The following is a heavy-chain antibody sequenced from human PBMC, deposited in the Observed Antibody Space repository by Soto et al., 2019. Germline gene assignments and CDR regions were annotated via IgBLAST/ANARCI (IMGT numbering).Heavy chain of an antibody. Sequence: QITLKESGPTLVKPTQTLTLTCSFSGFSLSTSEVGVGWIRQPPGKGLEWLALIYWDDDKEYSQNLRSRLTITKDTSKNQVVLIMTNLHPTDTATYYCAHGSGWLFDYWGQGTLVTVSS. V-gene: IGHV2-5*02. J-gene: IGHJ4*02. D-gene: IGHD6-19*01. CDR2: IYWDDDK. CDR3: AHGSGWLFDY. CDR1: GFSLSTSEVG.